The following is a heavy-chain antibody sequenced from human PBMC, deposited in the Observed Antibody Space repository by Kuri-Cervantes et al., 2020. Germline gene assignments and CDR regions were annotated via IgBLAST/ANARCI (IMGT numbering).Heavy chain of an antibody. V-gene: IGHV4-61*01. D-gene: IGHD6-13*01. J-gene: IGHJ6*03. CDR2: IYYSGST. CDR1: GGSVSSGSYY. Sequence: SETLSLTCTVSGGSVSSGSYYWSWIRQPPGKGLEWIGYIYYSGSTNYNPSLKSRVTISVDTSKNQFSLKLSSVTAADTAVYYCARDAAANPYYYYYMDVWGKGTTVTVSS. CDR3: ARDAAANPYYYYYMDV.